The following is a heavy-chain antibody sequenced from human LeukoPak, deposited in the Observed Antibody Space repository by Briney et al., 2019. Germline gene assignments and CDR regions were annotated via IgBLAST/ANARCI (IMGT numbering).Heavy chain of an antibody. V-gene: IGHV4-4*02. CDR1: GGSISSSNW. D-gene: IGHD1-26*01. CDR2: IYHSGST. Sequence: SETLSLTCAVSGGSISSSNWWSWVRQPPGKGLEWIGEIYHSGSTNYNPSLKSRVTISVDTSKNQFSLKLSSVTAADTAVYYCARTYSGSYLEDYWGQGTLVTVSS. CDR3: ARTYSGSYLEDY. J-gene: IGHJ4*02.